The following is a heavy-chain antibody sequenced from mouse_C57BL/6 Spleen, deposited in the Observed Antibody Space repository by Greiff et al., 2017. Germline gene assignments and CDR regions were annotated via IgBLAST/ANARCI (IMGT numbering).Heavy chain of an antibody. J-gene: IGHJ3*01. CDR3: AREYDYWFAY. D-gene: IGHD2-4*01. Sequence: QVQLKQPGAELVRPGSSVKLSCKASGYTFTSYWMDWVKQRPGQGLEWIGNIYPSDSETHYNQKFKDKATLTVDKSSSTAYMQLSSLTSEDSAVYYCAREYDYWFAYWGQGTLVTVSA. V-gene: IGHV1-61*01. CDR2: IYPSDSET. CDR1: GYTFTSYW.